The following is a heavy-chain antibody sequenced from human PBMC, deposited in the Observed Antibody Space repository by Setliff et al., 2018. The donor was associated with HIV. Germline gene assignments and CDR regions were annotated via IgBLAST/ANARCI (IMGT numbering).Heavy chain of an antibody. Sequence: PGGSLRLSCTASGFTFSDYWMHWVRRGPGRGLEWVSRIGRDGTVANYTDSVKGRFTISRDNARNTLSLQMNSLRAEDTAVYYCAKTREINNFWSGIDYWGQGTLVTVSS. J-gene: IGHJ4*02. D-gene: IGHD3-3*01. CDR2: IGRDGTVA. CDR1: GFTFSDYW. CDR3: AKTREINNFWSGIDY. V-gene: IGHV3-74*01.